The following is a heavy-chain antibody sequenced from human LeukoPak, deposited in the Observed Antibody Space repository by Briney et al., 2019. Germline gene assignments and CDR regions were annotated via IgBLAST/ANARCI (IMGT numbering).Heavy chain of an antibody. V-gene: IGHV4-39*01. CDR2: IYYSGAT. CDR3: ARHGSYYYYMDV. CDR1: GGSVTRNNHY. D-gene: IGHD3-16*01. J-gene: IGHJ6*03. Sequence: SETLSLTCAVSGGSVTRNNHYWVWIRQPPGKGLEWIGSIYYSGATSYNPSLKSRVTIFVDTSENQFSLRLSSVATADTAVYYCARHGSYYYYMDVWGKGTTVTVSS.